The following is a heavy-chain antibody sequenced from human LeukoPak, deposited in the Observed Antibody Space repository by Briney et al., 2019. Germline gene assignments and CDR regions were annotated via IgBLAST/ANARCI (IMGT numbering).Heavy chain of an antibody. CDR2: ISWNGYST. CDR3: ARDSSGSLDY. V-gene: IGHV3-43*01. Sequence: PGGSLRLSCAASGFSFGGYTMHWVRQAPGKGLEWVSLISWNGYSTSYGDSVKGRFTISRDNNKDSLYLQMNSLRTEDTALYYCARDSSGSLDYWGRGTLVTVSS. D-gene: IGHD1-26*01. CDR1: GFSFGGYT. J-gene: IGHJ4*02.